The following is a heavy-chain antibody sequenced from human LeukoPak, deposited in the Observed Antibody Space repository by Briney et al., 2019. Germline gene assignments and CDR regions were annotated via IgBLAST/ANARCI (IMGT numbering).Heavy chain of an antibody. D-gene: IGHD1-14*01. V-gene: IGHV4-4*07. CDR1: GGSISSYY. Sequence: PSETLSLTCTVSGGSISSYYWSWIRQPAGKGLEWIGRIYTSGSTNYNPSLKSRVTMSVDTSKNQFSLKLSSVTAADTAVYYCARNPTGWVEDYMDVWGKGTTVTVSS. J-gene: IGHJ6*03. CDR2: IYTSGST. CDR3: ARNPTGWVEDYMDV.